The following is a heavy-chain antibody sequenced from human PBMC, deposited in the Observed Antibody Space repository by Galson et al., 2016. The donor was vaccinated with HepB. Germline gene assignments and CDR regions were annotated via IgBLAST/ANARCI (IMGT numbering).Heavy chain of an antibody. CDR1: GFIFSRYW. Sequence: SLRLSCAASGFIFSRYWMSWVCQAPGKGLEWVALIWNDGSKTYYADSVRGRFTISRDNSKNTLYLQMNNLRAEDTAVYYCARAGSYYDSSGYYRDPFDYWGQGTRVTVSS. D-gene: IGHD3-22*01. CDR3: ARAGSYYDSSGYYRDPFDY. V-gene: IGHV3-33*08. CDR2: IWNDGSKT. J-gene: IGHJ4*02.